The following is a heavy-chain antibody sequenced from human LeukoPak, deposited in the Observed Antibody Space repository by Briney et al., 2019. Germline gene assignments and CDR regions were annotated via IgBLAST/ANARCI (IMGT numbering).Heavy chain of an antibody. D-gene: IGHD6-19*01. J-gene: IGHJ4*02. V-gene: IGHV4-59*08. CDR2: IDYRGTT. CDR1: GGSIRSNY. Sequence: PSETLSLTCTGSGGSIRSNYWSWIRQPPWKSLEWIGYIDYRGTTNYNPSLKSRVTISVDTSKNQFSLKLNSVTAADTAVYYCARRYNRGSLDYWGQGTLATVSS. CDR3: ARRYNRGSLDY.